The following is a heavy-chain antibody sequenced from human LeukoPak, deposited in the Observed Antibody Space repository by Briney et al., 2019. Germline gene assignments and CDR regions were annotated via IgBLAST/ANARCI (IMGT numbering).Heavy chain of an antibody. CDR3: ARVGYGYGYYFDY. V-gene: IGHV4-38-2*02. CDR2: VYYTGAT. J-gene: IGHJ4*02. Sequence: PSETLSLTCIVSGYSIKSDNYWAWIRQPPGKGLGWIGSVYYTGATYYNPSLNSRVTLSVDTSKNLFSLNLRSVTAADTAMYYCARVGYGYGYYFDYWGQGTLVTVSS. D-gene: IGHD5-18*01. CDR1: GYSIKSDNY.